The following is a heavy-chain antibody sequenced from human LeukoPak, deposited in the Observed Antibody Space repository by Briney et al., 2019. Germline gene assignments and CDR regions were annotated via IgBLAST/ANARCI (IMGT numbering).Heavy chain of an antibody. CDR2: IIPIFGTA. J-gene: IGHJ5*02. CDR1: GGTFSSYV. D-gene: IGHD1-1*01. V-gene: IGHV1-69*05. Sequence: VASVKVSCKASGGTFSSYVISWVRQAPGQGLEWMGGIIPIFGTANYAQKFQGRVTITTDESTSTAYMELSSLRSEDTAVYYCARGTTGTTWWFDPWGQGTLVTVSS. CDR3: ARGTTGTTWWFDP.